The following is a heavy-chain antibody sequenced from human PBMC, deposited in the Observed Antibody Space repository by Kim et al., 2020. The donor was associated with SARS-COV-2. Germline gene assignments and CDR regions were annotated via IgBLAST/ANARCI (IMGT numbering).Heavy chain of an antibody. J-gene: IGHJ3*02. CDR3: ARGYSSSWYSAFDI. D-gene: IGHD6-13*01. V-gene: IGHV3-13*01. Sequence: YPGAVNARLTNSRENAKNSLYLQMNSLRAGDTAVYYCARGYSSSWYSAFDIWGQGTMVTVSS.